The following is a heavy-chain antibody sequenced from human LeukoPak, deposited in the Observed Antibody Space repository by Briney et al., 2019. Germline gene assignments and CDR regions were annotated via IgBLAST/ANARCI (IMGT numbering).Heavy chain of an antibody. CDR1: GGTFSSYA. CDR3: ARAHDYGDYACMDV. Sequence: WASVKVSCKASGGTFSSYAISWVRQAPGQGLEWMGRINPNSGGTDYAQKFQGRVTMTRDTSISTAYMELSRLRSDDTAVYYCARAHDYGDYACMDVWGKGTTVTVSS. D-gene: IGHD4-17*01. J-gene: IGHJ6*03. CDR2: INPNSGGT. V-gene: IGHV1-2*06.